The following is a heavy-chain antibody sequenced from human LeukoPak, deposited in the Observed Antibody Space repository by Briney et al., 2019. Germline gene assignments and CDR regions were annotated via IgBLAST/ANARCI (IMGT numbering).Heavy chain of an antibody. CDR1: GGSISSSSYY. V-gene: IGHV4-39*02. Sequence: SETLSLTCTVSGGSISSSSYYWGWIRQPPGKGLEWIGSIYYSGSTYYNPSLKSRVTISVDTSKNQFSLKLSSVTAADTAVYYCARDRRLGLSSPNYYYYMDVWGKGTTVTVSS. CDR2: IYYSGST. CDR3: ARDRRLGLSSPNYYYYMDV. J-gene: IGHJ6*03. D-gene: IGHD3-16*01.